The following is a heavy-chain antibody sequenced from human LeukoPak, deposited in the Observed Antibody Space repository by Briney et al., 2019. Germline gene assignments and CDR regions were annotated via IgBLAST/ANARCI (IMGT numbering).Heavy chain of an antibody. J-gene: IGHJ6*03. CDR2: INHSGST. V-gene: IGHV4-34*01. CDR3: ARTTEGGYTYGYFYYYYMDV. CDR1: GGSFSGYY. Sequence: SETLSFTCAVYGGSFSGYYWSWIRQPPGKGLEWIGEINHSGSTNYNPSLKSRVTISVDTSKNQFSLKLTSVTAADTAVYYCARTTEGGYTYGYFYYYYMDVWGKGTTVTISS. D-gene: IGHD5-18*01.